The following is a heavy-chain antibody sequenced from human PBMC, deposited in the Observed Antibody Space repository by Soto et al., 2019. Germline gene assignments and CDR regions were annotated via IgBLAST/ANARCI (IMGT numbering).Heavy chain of an antibody. J-gene: IGHJ5*02. CDR1: GGSISSHY. D-gene: IGHD3-22*01. CDR3: ARHMIVSLTTYNWFDP. V-gene: IGHV4-59*08. Sequence: QLRRKGSGPDLVKPSETLSLPCTVSGGSISSHYWGWFRQPPGKGLEWIGYIYYTGSTNYNPSLKSRVTISVDTSKNQFSLKLSSVTAADTAVYYCARHMIVSLTTYNWFDPWGQGTLVTVSS. CDR2: IYYTGST.